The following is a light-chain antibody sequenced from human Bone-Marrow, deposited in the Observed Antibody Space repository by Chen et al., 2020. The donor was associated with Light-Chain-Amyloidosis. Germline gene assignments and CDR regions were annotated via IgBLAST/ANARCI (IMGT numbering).Light chain of an antibody. Sequence: DLVMTQSPDSLAVSLGERFTINCKSSQSVLYSSNNKNSLAWYQQKPGQPPKLLISWASNRESAVPDRFTGSGSGTDFTRTISSLQAEDVAVYYCQQYYSAPFTFGPGTKVNIK. CDR2: WAS. CDR1: QSVLYSSNNKNS. J-gene: IGKJ3*01. V-gene: IGKV4-1*01. CDR3: QQYYSAPFT.